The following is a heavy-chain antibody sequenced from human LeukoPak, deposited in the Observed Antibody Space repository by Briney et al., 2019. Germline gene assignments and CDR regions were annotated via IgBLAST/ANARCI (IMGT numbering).Heavy chain of an antibody. D-gene: IGHD1-26*01. CDR3: ARPEMGPTSGFDY. CDR1: GGSIRSSSYY. Sequence: SETLSLTCTVSGGSIRSSSYYWGWIRQPPGKGLEWIGSIYSIGSTYYNPSLKSRVTISVDTSKNQFSLKLSSVTAADTAVYYCARPEMGPTSGFDYWGQGTLVTVSS. V-gene: IGHV4-39*01. J-gene: IGHJ4*02. CDR2: IYSIGST.